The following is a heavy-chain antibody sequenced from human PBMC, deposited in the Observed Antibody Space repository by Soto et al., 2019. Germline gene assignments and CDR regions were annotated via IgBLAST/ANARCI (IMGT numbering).Heavy chain of an antibody. CDR3: AALTGATFH. CDR1: GYSFNSYW. V-gene: IGHV5-51*01. D-gene: IGHD1-20*01. CDR2: VHPGNSDI. J-gene: IGHJ4*02. Sequence: GESLKISCKASGYSFNSYWIGWVRQMPGKGLEWMGIVHPGNSDIRYSPSFQGQVTVSVDRSISTAYLQWSSLKASDTAMYYCAALTGATFHWGQGTLVTVSS.